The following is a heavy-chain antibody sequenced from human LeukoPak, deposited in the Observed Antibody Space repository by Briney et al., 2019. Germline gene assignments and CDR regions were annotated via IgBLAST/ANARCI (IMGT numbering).Heavy chain of an antibody. J-gene: IGHJ3*02. CDR3: ARGGSDALDI. D-gene: IGHD1-14*01. Sequence: SQTLSLTCTVSGGSISSSSYYWSWIRQPAGKGLEWIGRIYTSGSTNYNPSLKSRVTISVDTSKNQFSLKLSSVTAADTAVYYCARGGSDALDIWGQGTMVTVSS. CDR2: IYTSGST. CDR1: GGSISSSSYY. V-gene: IGHV4-61*02.